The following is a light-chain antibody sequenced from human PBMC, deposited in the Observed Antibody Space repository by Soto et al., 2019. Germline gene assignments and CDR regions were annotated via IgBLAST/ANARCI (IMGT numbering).Light chain of an antibody. CDR3: QSFDSSLSNSWV. V-gene: IGLV1-40*01. CDR1: WSNIGAGYE. Sequence: QSVLTQPPSVSGAPGQRVTISCTGGWSNIGAGYEVHWYQHLPGTAPKLLIYGVTNRPSGVPDRFSGSRSGTSASLAITGLQAEDEADYYCQSFDSSLSNSWVFGGGTKVTVL. CDR2: GVT. J-gene: IGLJ3*02.